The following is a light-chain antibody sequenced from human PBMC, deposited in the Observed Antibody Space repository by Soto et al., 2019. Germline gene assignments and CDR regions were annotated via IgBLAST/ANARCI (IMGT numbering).Light chain of an antibody. CDR2: GVS. V-gene: IGKV3-20*01. CDR1: QSVSSSY. CDR3: HQYGKSPWT. J-gene: IGKJ5*01. Sequence: EIVLTQSPGTLSLSPGERATLSCRASQSVSSSYLAWYQQKPGQTPRLLIHGVSSRATGIPDRFSGSGSGTDFTLTISRLEPEDFAVYYCHQYGKSPWTFGQGTRLEIK.